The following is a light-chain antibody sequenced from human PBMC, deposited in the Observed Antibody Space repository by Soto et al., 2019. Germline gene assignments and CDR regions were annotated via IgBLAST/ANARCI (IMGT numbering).Light chain of an antibody. CDR2: DVS. CDR1: SSDVGGYNY. Sequence: QSALTQPASVSGYPGQSITISCTGTSSDVGGYNYVSWYQQHPGKAPKLMIYDVSNRPSGVSNRFSGSKSGNTASLTISGRQAEDEADYYCSSYTSSSTVVFGGGTKVTVL. J-gene: IGLJ2*01. V-gene: IGLV2-14*01. CDR3: SSYTSSSTVV.